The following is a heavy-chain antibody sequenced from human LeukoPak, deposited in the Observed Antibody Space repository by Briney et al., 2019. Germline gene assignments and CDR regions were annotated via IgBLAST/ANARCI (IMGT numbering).Heavy chain of an antibody. CDR1: GYTFTGYY. Sequence: ASVKVSCKASGYTFTGYYMHWVRQAPGQGLEWMRWINPNSGGTNYAQKFQGRVTMTRDTSISTAYMGLSRLRSDDTAVYYCARGYCSSTSCYTPYNWFDPWGQGTLVTVSS. J-gene: IGHJ5*02. CDR3: ARGYCSSTSCYTPYNWFDP. D-gene: IGHD2-2*02. CDR2: INPNSGGT. V-gene: IGHV1-2*02.